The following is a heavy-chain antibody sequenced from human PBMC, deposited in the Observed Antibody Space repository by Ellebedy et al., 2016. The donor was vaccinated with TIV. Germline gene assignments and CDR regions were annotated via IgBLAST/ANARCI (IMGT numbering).Heavy chain of an antibody. V-gene: IGHV4-59*08. Sequence: MPGGSLRLSCTVSGGSMHSYFWSWIRQPPGRGLEWIGYIYYNGNTNYNPSLESRVTISLDTSRNQFSLKLSSVTAADTAVYYCARLFSSSWGNLDYWGRGTLITVSS. CDR3: ARLFSSSWGNLDY. J-gene: IGHJ4*02. CDR1: GGSMHSYF. CDR2: IYYNGNT. D-gene: IGHD6-13*01.